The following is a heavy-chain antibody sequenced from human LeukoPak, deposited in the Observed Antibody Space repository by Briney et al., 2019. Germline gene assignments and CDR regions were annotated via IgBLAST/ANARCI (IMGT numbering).Heavy chain of an antibody. CDR1: GGSISSYY. CDR3: AREIAAAGIDYYYGMDV. V-gene: IGHV4-59*01. CDR2: IYYSGST. Sequence: SETLSLTCTVSGGSISSYYWSWIRQPPGKGLEWIGYIYYSGSTNYNPSLKSRVTISVDTSKNQFSLKLSSVTAADTAVYYCAREIAAAGIDYYYGMDVWGQGTTVTVSS. D-gene: IGHD6-13*01. J-gene: IGHJ6*02.